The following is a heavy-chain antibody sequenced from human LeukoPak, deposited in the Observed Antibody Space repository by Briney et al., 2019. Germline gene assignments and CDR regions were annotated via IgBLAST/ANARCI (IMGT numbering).Heavy chain of an antibody. D-gene: IGHD6-19*01. CDR3: ARPKGRIAVAGFDY. V-gene: IGHV3-7*03. CDR1: GFTFTSYW. Sequence: GGSLRLSCAASGFTFTSYWISWVRQAPGKGLDGVGNIKQDGSEKYYVDSVKGRFTISRDNAKNSLYLQMNSLRAEDTAVYYCARPKGRIAVAGFDYWGQGTLVTVSS. J-gene: IGHJ4*02. CDR2: IKQDGSEK.